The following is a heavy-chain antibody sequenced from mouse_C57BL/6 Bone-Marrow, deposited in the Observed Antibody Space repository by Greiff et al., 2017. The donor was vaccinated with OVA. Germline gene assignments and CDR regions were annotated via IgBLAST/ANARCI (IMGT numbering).Heavy chain of an antibody. CDR2: INPYNGGT. D-gene: IGHD2-4*01. V-gene: IGHV1-19*01. Sequence: EVQLQQSGPVLVKPGASVKMSCKASGYTFTDYYMNWVKQSPGQSLEWIGVINPYNGGTSYNQKFKGKATLTVDKSSSTAYMELNSLTSEDSAVYYCARYPLYYDYDWYAMDYWGQGTSVTVSS. J-gene: IGHJ4*01. CDR1: GYTFTDYY. CDR3: ARYPLYYDYDWYAMDY.